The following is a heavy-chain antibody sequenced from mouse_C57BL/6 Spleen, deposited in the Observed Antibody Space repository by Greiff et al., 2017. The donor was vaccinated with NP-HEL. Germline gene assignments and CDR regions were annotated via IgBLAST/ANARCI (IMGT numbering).Heavy chain of an antibody. Sequence: EVQLHQSGAELVKPGASVKLSCTASGFNFKDYYMHWVKQRTEQGLEWIGRIDPEDGETKSAPKFQGKATITADTSSNTAYLQHSSLTSEDTAVYYCARPAQATDYWGQGTLVTVSA. CDR3: ARPAQATDY. J-gene: IGHJ3*01. CDR1: GFNFKDYY. V-gene: IGHV14-2*01. CDR2: IDPEDGET. D-gene: IGHD3-2*02.